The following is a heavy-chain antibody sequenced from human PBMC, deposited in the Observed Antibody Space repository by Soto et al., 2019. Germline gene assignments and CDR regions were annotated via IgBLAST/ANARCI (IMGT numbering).Heavy chain of an antibody. D-gene: IGHD3-3*01. CDR2: INPSGGST. CDR3: ARGSGLEWLSHYYYYGMDV. Sequence: ASVKVCCKASGYTFTSYYMHWVRQAPGQGLEWMGIINPSGGSTSYAQKFQGRVTMTRDTSTSTVYMELSSLRSEDTAVYYCARGSGLEWLSHYYYYGMDVWGQGTTVTVSS. CDR1: GYTFTSYY. V-gene: IGHV1-46*01. J-gene: IGHJ6*02.